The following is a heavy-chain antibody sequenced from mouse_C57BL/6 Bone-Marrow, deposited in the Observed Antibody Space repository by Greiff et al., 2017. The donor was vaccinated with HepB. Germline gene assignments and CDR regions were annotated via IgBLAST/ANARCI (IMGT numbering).Heavy chain of an antibody. J-gene: IGHJ3*01. CDR3: ARPTTVVARGFAY. CDR1: GFTFSDYG. Sequence: EVMLVESGGGLVKPGGSLKLSCAASGFTFSDYGMHWVRQAPEKGLEWVAYISSGSSTIYYADTVKGRFTISRDNAKNTLFLQMTRLRSEDTAMYYCARPTTVVARGFAYWGQGTLVTVSA. D-gene: IGHD1-1*01. CDR2: ISSGSSTI. V-gene: IGHV5-17*01.